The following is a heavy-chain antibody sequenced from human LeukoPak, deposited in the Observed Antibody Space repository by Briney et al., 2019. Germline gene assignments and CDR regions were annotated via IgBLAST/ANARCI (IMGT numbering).Heavy chain of an antibody. CDR1: GFNLRNYW. CDR2: LNSDGSKE. CDR3: VSFYETY. J-gene: IGHJ4*02. D-gene: IGHD2-2*01. Sequence: GGSLRLSCAASGFNLRNYWMSWVRQTPEKGLEWVATLNSDGSKEYYVDSVKGRFTISKDNAKNTVYLQMNNLRAEDTAVYYCVSFYETYWGRGTLVTVSS. V-gene: IGHV3-7*01.